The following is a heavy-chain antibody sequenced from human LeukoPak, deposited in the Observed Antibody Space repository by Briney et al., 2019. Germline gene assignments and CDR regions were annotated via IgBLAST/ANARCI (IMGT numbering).Heavy chain of an antibody. CDR1: GFTFSSYA. V-gene: IGHV3-30-3*01. D-gene: IGHD4-11*01. CDR3: ARDRYSNYGMNAFDI. J-gene: IGHJ3*02. CDR2: ISYDGSNK. Sequence: PGGSLRLSCAASGFTFSSYAMHWVRQAPGKGLEWVAVISYDGSNKYYADSVKGRFTISRDNAKNSLYLQMNSLRAEDTAVYYCARDRYSNYGMNAFDIWGQGTMVTVSS.